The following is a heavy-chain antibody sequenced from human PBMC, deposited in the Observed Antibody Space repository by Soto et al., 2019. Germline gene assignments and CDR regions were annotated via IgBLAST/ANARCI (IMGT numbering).Heavy chain of an antibody. Sequence: ASLKVSCKASGYTFTGYYMHWVRQAPGQGLEWMGWINPNSGGTNYAQKFQGWVTMTRDTSISTAYMELSRLRSDDTAVYYCATGYSYGYYFDYWGQGTLVTVSS. J-gene: IGHJ4*02. CDR1: GYTFTGYY. CDR2: INPNSGGT. V-gene: IGHV1-2*04. D-gene: IGHD5-18*01. CDR3: ATGYSYGYYFDY.